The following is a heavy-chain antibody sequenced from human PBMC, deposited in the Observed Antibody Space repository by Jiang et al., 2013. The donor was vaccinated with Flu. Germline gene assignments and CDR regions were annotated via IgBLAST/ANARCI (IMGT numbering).Heavy chain of an antibody. J-gene: IGHJ4*02. V-gene: IGHV2-5*06. CDR2: IYWDDDK. CDR1: GFSLSTNGVG. Sequence: KPTQTLTLTCSFSGFSLSTNGVGVGWIRQPPGKALEWLSLIYWDDDKRYSPSLKSRLTITKDTSKNQVVLTMSNMDPVDTATYYCAFADPKGWSCSGKTFDYWGQGTLVTVSS. D-gene: IGHD2-15*01. CDR3: AFADPKGWSCSGKTFDY.